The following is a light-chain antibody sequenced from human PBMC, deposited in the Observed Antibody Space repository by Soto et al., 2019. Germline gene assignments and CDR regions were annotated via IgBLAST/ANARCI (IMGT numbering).Light chain of an antibody. Sequence: EIVLTQSPGTPSLSPGETATLSCRASQSVRSNCLVWYQQKPGQAPRLLIYRASSRATGIPDRFSVSGSGTDFTLTISRREPEDFAVYYCQHYGSSPGVTFGPGTKVDIK. CDR2: RAS. CDR1: QSVRSNC. J-gene: IGKJ3*01. V-gene: IGKV3-20*01. CDR3: QHYGSSPGVT.